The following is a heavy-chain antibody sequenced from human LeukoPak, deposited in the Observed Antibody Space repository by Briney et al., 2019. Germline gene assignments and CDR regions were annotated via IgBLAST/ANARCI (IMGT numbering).Heavy chain of an antibody. CDR3: ARDLSEPRYDILTRDAWFDP. CDR2: INHSGST. D-gene: IGHD3-9*01. J-gene: IGHJ5*02. V-gene: IGHV4-34*01. CDR1: GGTFSGYY. Sequence: SETLSLTCAVYGGTFSGYYWSWIRQPPGKGLEWIGEINHSGSTNYNPSLKSRVTISVDTSKNQFSLKVRSVTAADTAVYYCARDLSEPRYDILTRDAWFDPWGQGTLVTVSS.